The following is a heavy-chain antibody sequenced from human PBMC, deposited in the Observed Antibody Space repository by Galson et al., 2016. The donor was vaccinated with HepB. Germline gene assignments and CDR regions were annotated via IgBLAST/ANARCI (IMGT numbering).Heavy chain of an antibody. CDR2: ISGSGGST. D-gene: IGHD2-2*01. V-gene: IGHV3-23*01. Sequence: SLRLSCAASGFTFNSYAMNWVRQAPGKGLEWVSTISGSGGSTHYADSVKGRFTISRDNSKNTLYLQMNSLRAEDTAVYYWANDHYGWQYQQIHDYWGQGTLVTVSS. J-gene: IGHJ4*02. CDR3: ANDHYGWQYQQIHDY. CDR1: GFTFNSYA.